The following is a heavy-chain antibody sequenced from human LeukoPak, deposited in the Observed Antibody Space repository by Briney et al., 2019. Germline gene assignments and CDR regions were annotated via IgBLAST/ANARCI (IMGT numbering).Heavy chain of an antibody. D-gene: IGHD6-19*01. Sequence: SETLSLTCTVSGGSISSSSYYWGWIRQPPGKGLEWIGSIYYSGSTYYNPSLKSRVTISVDTSKNQFSLKLSSVTAADTAVYYCARGRSGWYNDYWGQGTLVTVSS. CDR2: IYYSGST. CDR3: ARGRSGWYNDY. V-gene: IGHV4-39*07. J-gene: IGHJ4*02. CDR1: GGSISSSSYY.